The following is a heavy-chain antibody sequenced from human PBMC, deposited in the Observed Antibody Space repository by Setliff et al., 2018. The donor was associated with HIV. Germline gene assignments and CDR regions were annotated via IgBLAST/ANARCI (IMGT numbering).Heavy chain of an antibody. CDR1: GYSFTSYW. CDR2: IYPGDSEI. D-gene: IGHD3-22*01. J-gene: IGHJ5*02. V-gene: IGHV5-51*01. Sequence: GESLKISCEASGYSFTSYWIGRVRQLPGKGLEWMGIIYPGDSEIGYSPSFQGQVTISADKSISTAYLQWSSLKASDTAIYYCARLIDFNWFDPWGQGTLVTVSS. CDR3: ARLIDFNWFDP.